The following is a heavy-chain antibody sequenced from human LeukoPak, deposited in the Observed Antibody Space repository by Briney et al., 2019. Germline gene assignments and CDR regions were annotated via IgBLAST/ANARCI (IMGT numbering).Heavy chain of an antibody. J-gene: IGHJ4*02. Sequence: SETLSLTCAVSGGSISSGGYSWSWIRQPPGKDLEWIGYISHSGSTSYNPSLKSRVTISVDRSKNQFSLKLNSVTAADTAVYYCARGPYYYGSGSYSYYFDYWGQGTLVTVSS. CDR3: ARGPYYYGSGSYSYYFDY. CDR2: ISHSGST. D-gene: IGHD3-10*01. V-gene: IGHV4-30-2*01. CDR1: GGSISSGGYS.